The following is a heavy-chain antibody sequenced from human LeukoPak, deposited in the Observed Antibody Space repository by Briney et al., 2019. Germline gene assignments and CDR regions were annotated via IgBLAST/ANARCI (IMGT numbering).Heavy chain of an antibody. V-gene: IGHV3-30*18. CDR1: GFTFSSYG. Sequence: GRSMRLSCAASGFTFSSYGMHWVRQAPGKGLDLVEVISYDGSNKYYADTAKGRFTISRDNSKNTLYLQMNSLRAEDTAVYYCAKGLYNWNDFFVYWGQGTVVTVSS. J-gene: IGHJ4*02. CDR3: AKGLYNWNDFFVY. CDR2: ISYDGSNK. D-gene: IGHD1-1*01.